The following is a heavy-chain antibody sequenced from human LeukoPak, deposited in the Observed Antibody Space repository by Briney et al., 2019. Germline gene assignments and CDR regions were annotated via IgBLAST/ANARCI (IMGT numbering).Heavy chain of an antibody. D-gene: IGHD3-10*02. Sequence: GRSLRLSCAASGFTFSSYEMNWVRQAPGKGLEWVSYISSSGSTIYYADSVKGRFTISRDNAKKSLYLQMNSLRAEDTAVYYCATLVRGDVYFDYWGQGTLVTVSS. J-gene: IGHJ4*02. CDR1: GFTFSSYE. CDR2: ISSSGSTI. CDR3: ATLVRGDVYFDY. V-gene: IGHV3-48*03.